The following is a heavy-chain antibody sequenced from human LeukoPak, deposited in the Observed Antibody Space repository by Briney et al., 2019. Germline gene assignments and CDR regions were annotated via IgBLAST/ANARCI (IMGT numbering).Heavy chain of an antibody. CDR1: GFTFSSYA. V-gene: IGHV3-23*01. J-gene: IGHJ4*02. CDR3: ARDRGIAARFDY. Sequence: GGSLRLSCAASGFTFSSYAMSWVRQAPGKGLEWVSTISGSGGSTYYADSVKGRFTISRDNSKNTLYLQMNSLRAEDTAVYYCARDRGIAARFDYWGQGTLVTVSS. CDR2: ISGSGGST. D-gene: IGHD6-6*01.